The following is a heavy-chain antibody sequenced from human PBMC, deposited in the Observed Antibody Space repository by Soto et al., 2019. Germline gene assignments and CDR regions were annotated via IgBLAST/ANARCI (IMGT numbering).Heavy chain of an antibody. Sequence: SETLSLTCTVSGGSVSSGGFSWTWIRQRPGKGLEWIGHIYDSRSTYYNPSLKSRVTISLDTSKRQFSLSLSSVTAADTAVYYCARAVDIVATTLDYWGQGTLVTVSS. V-gene: IGHV4-31*03. D-gene: IGHD5-12*01. CDR2: IYDSRST. J-gene: IGHJ4*02. CDR3: ARAVDIVATTLDY. CDR1: GGSVSSGGFS.